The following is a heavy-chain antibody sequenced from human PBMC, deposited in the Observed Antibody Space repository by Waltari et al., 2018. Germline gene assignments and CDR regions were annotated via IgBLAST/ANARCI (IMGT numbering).Heavy chain of an antibody. J-gene: IGHJ4*02. CDR3: AKDSRGFDY. Sequence: EVQLLESGGGLVQPGGSLRLSCAASGFTFSSYAMSWVRQAPGKGLVWVSVIYSGGSTYYADSVKGRFTISRDNSKNTLYLQMNSLRAEDTAVYYCAKDSRGFDYWGRGTLVTVSS. CDR1: GFTFSSYA. V-gene: IGHV3-23*03. D-gene: IGHD3-10*01. CDR2: IYSGGST.